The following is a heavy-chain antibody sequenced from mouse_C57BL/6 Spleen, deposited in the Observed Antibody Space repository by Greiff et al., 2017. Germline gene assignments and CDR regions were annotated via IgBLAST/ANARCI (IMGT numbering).Heavy chain of an antibody. CDR2: IDPSDSYT. CDR3: ARRVLSSAMDD. CDR1: GYTFTSYW. J-gene: IGHJ4*01. V-gene: IGHV1-69*01. D-gene: IGHD2-14*01. Sequence: QVQLQQPGAELVMPGASVKLSCKASGYTFTSYWMHWVKQRPGQGLEWIGEIDPSDSYTNYNQKFKGKSTLTVDKSSSTAYMQLSSLTSEDSAVYYCARRVLSSAMDDWGQGTSVTVSS.